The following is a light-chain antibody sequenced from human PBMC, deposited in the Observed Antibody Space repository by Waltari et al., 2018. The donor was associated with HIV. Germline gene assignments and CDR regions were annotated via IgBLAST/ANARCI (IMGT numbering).Light chain of an antibody. V-gene: IGKV2-28*01. CDR1: QSLLHSKGYNY. CDR3: MQALQVPRT. J-gene: IGKJ1*01. Sequence: IVITQSPLSLPVTPAGPASISCSSSQSLLHSKGYNYFDWYLQKRGQSPLLLIYFGSNRGYGVPDRISGMRSGTDFALKSSRGAAEDVGVYYCMQALQVPRTFGQGTTVEIK. CDR2: FGS.